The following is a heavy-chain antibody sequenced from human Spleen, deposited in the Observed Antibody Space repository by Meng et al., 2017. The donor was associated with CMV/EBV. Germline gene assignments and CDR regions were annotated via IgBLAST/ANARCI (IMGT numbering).Heavy chain of an antibody. J-gene: IGHJ5*02. CDR1: GGSIGSGDYY. CDR3: ARDRANYGPNWFDP. D-gene: IGHD3-10*01. V-gene: IGHV4-30-4*01. Sequence: SGGSIGSGDYYWSWIRQPPGKGLEWIGYIYHSGTTYYTPYLQSRVTISIDTSKNQFFLKLSSVTAADTAVYYCARDRANYGPNWFDPWGQGTLVTVSS. CDR2: IYHSGTT.